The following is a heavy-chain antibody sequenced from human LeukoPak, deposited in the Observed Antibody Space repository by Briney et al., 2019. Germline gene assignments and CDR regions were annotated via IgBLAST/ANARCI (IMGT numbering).Heavy chain of an antibody. CDR2: VYSGGTT. CDR3: VCLSPSGFDGAFEF. J-gene: IGHJ3*01. CDR1: GFSVSDNY. V-gene: IGHV3-53*01. Sequence: PGGSLRLSCSASGFSVSDNYMTWVRQAAGKGPEWVSVVYSGGTTYYADSVKGRFTISRDSPKNTVFLQMDNLRGEDTAVYYCVCLSPSGFDGAFEFWGQGTMVTVSS. D-gene: IGHD3-10*02.